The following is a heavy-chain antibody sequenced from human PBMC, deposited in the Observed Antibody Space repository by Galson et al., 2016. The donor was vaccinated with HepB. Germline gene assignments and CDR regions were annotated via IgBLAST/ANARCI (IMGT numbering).Heavy chain of an antibody. CDR1: GXXFSXXX. J-gene: IGHJ6*02. D-gene: IGHD6-13*01. Sequence: SLXXSCAASGXXFSXXXISXXXQAXXKGLXXISXXSSSGSSIYHADXVKGXFTISRDNGKNSLYLQMDSLRDEDTAVYYCATMAAAXRSRKGFYYYGMXVWGQGXXVT. CDR2: XSSSGSSI. V-gene: IGHV3-11*04. CDR3: ATMAAAXRSRKGFYYYGMXV.